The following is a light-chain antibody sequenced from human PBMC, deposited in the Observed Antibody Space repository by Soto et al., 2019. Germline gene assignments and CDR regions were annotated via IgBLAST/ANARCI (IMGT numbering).Light chain of an antibody. CDR1: QSVSSSY. Sequence: EIVLTQSPGTLSLSPGERATLSCRASQSVSSSYLAWYQQKPGQAPRLLIYGASSRATGIPDRIRGSGSGTDFTLTISRLEPEDFAVYYCQQYGSSPFTFGPGTKVDIK. J-gene: IGKJ3*01. CDR2: GAS. CDR3: QQYGSSPFT. V-gene: IGKV3-20*01.